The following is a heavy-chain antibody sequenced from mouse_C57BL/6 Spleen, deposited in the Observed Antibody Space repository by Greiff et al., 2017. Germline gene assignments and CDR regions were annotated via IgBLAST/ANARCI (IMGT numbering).Heavy chain of an antibody. CDR2: INPSNGGT. Sequence: QVQLQQPGTELVKPGASVKLSCKASGYTFTSYWMHWVKQRPGQGLEWIGNINPSNGGTNYNEKFKSKATLTVDKSSSTAYMQLSSLTSEDSAVFYCARYVYDEGWYFDVWGTGTTVTVSS. J-gene: IGHJ1*03. V-gene: IGHV1-53*01. CDR3: ARYVYDEGWYFDV. CDR1: GYTFTSYW. D-gene: IGHD2-2*01.